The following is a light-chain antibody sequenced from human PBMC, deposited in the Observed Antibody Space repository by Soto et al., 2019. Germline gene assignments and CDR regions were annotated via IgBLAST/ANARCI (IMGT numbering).Light chain of an antibody. CDR2: GVT. J-gene: IGLJ1*01. V-gene: IGLV2-14*03. CDR1: SSDIGGHDD. CDR3: CSYTSDLTPYV. Sequence: QSALTQPASVSGSPGQSITISRTGTSSDIGGHDDVSWYQQHPGKVPKLLIYGVTDRPSGVSNRFSGSKSGNVASLTISGLQAEDEADYYCCSYTSDLTPYVFGTGTKVTVL.